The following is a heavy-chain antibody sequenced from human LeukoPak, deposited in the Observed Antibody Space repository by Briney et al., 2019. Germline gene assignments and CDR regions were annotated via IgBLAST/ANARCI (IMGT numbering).Heavy chain of an antibody. V-gene: IGHV3-33*01. D-gene: IGHD2-2*01. J-gene: IGHJ6*02. Sequence: GRSLRLSCAAPGFIFSSYGMHWVRQAPGKGLEWVAVIWYDGSNKYYADSVKGRFTISRDNSKNTLYLQMNSLRAEDTAVHYCARSVYQLPQNYYYYGMDVWGQGTTVTVSS. CDR1: GFIFSSYG. CDR3: ARSVYQLPQNYYYYGMDV. CDR2: IWYDGSNK.